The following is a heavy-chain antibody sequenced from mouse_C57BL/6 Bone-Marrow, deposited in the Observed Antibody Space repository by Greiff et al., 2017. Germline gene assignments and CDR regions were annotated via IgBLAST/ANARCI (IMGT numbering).Heavy chain of an antibody. D-gene: IGHD2-2*01. Sequence: QVQLQQPGAELVKPGASVKMSCKASGYTFTSYWVTWVKQRPGQGLEWIGDIYPGSGSTNYNEKFKSKATLTVDTSSSTAYMQLSSLTSADSAVYYCARVSFYYGFTWFAYWGQGTLVTVSA. CDR1: GYTFTSYW. V-gene: IGHV1-55*01. CDR2: IYPGSGST. CDR3: ARVSFYYGFTWFAY. J-gene: IGHJ3*01.